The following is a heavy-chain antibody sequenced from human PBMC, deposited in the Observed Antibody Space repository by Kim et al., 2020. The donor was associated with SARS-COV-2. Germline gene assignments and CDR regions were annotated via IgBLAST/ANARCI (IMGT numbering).Heavy chain of an antibody. CDR3: AKGRQYYYDSSGYQY. J-gene: IGHJ4*02. Sequence: DSVKGRFTITRDNAKNSLYLQMNSLRAEDTALYYCAKGRQYYYDSSGYQYWGQGTLVTVSS. V-gene: IGHV3-9*01. D-gene: IGHD3-22*01.